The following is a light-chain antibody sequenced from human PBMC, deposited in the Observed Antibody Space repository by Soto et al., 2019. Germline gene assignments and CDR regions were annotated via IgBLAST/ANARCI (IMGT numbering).Light chain of an antibody. CDR1: QSVSRR. J-gene: IGKJ5*01. CDR2: GAS. Sequence: PGGRATLSCRASQSVSRRLAWYQHRPGQSPRLLISGASMRASGVPVRFSGSGSGTDFTLTISRLEPEDFAVYYCQHYGETPITFGRGTRLEV. V-gene: IGKV3-20*01. CDR3: QHYGETPIT.